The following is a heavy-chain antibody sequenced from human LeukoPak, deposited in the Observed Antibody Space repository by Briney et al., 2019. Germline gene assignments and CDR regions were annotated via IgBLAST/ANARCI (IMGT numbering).Heavy chain of an antibody. CDR3: VRAHHPGGWFDP. CDR2: MNQDGSEI. CDR1: GFTFSTSW. Sequence: GGSLRLSCAASGFTFSTSWMTWIRQAPGKGREWVASMNQDGSEIHYVDSVKGRFTIYRDNAKNSLFLQMNSLTADDTAVHYCVRAHHPGGWFDPWGQGTLVTVSS. V-gene: IGHV3-7*04. J-gene: IGHJ5*02. D-gene: IGHD3-10*01.